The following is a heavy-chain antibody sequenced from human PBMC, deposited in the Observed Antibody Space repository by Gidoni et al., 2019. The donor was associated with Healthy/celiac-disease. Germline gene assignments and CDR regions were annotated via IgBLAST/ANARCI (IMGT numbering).Heavy chain of an antibody. CDR3: AREVYSSSSFGMDV. CDR2: INPNSGGT. Sequence: QVQLVQSGAEVKKPGASVKVSCKASGYTFTGYYMHWVRQAPGQGLEWMGWINPNSGGTNYAQKLQGRVTMTRDTSISTAYMELSRLRSDDTAVYYCAREVYSSSSFGMDVWGQGTTVTVSS. CDR1: GYTFTGYY. D-gene: IGHD6-6*01. V-gene: IGHV1-2*02. J-gene: IGHJ6*02.